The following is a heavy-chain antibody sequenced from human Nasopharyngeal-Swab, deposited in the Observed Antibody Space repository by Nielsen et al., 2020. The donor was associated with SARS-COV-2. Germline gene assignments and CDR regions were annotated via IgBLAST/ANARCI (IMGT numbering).Heavy chain of an antibody. V-gene: IGHV3-30-3*01. J-gene: IGHJ3*02. CDR1: GFTFSSYA. CDR2: ISYDGSNK. D-gene: IGHD3-10*01. CDR3: ARDLSGSYADDAFDI. Sequence: GGSLRPSCAASGFTFSSYAMHWVRQAPGKGLEWVAVISYDGSNKYYADSVKGRFTISRDNSKNTLYLQMNSLRAEDTAVYYCARDLSGSYADDAFDIWGQGTMVTVSS.